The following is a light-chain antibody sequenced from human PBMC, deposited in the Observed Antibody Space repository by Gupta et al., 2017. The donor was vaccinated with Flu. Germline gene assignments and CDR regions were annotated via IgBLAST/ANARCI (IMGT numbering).Light chain of an antibody. Sequence: DIQMTQSPSTLSASVGDRVTITCRASQSISERMAWYQQKPGEAPKILIYKTSNSQSGVASRFSGSGSGTESTRTISSMQPDDFDTYYCQQFHTFGQGTKLEIK. CDR3: QQFHT. V-gene: IGKV1-5*03. CDR2: KTS. J-gene: IGKJ2*01. CDR1: QSISER.